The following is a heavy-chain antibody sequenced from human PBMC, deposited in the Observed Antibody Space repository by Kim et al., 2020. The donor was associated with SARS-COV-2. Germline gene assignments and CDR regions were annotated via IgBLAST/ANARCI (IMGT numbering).Heavy chain of an antibody. J-gene: IGHJ4*02. CDR3: AKGDIVAKNFDY. V-gene: IGHV1-46*01. Sequence: YAQKVQGRVTMTRDTSPSTVYMELSSLRSEDTAVYYCAKGDIVAKNFDYWGQGTLVTVSS. D-gene: IGHD5-12*01.